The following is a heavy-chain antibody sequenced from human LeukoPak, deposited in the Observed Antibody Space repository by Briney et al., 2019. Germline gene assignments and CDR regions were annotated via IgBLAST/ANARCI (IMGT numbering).Heavy chain of an antibody. V-gene: IGHV1-18*01. CDR2: ISAYNGNT. D-gene: IGHD3-10*01. J-gene: IGHJ5*02. CDR3: ARVVYYGSGAEENWFDP. CDR1: GYTFTSYG. Sequence: ASVKVSCKASGYTFTSYGISWVRQAPGQGLEWMGWISAYNGNTNYAQKLQGRVTMTTDTSTNTAYMELRSLRSDDTAVYYCARVVYYGSGAEENWFDPWGRGTLVTVSS.